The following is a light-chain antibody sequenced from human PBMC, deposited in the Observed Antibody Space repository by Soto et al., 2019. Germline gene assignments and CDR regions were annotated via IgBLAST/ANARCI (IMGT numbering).Light chain of an antibody. CDR1: SSDVGGYNY. J-gene: IGLJ1*01. CDR3: SSYTSSSPPV. CDR2: EVS. Sequence: QSALTQPASVSGSPGQSITISCTGTSSDVGGYNYVSWYQQHPGKAPKLMIYEVSNRPSGVSNRFSGSKSGNTASLSSSGLQAEDEAEYYCSSYTSSSPPVFGTGTKVTVL. V-gene: IGLV2-14*01.